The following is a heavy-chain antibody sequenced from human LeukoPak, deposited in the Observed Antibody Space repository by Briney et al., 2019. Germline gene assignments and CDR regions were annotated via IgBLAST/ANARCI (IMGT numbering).Heavy chain of an antibody. V-gene: IGHV1-46*01. D-gene: IGHD6-19*01. CDR3: ARDYWRAAVAGTRRARFDY. Sequence: ASVKVSCKASGYTFTSYYMHWVRQAPGQGLEWMGIINPSGGSTSYAQKFQGRVTMTRDTSINTAYMELSSLRSEDTAVYYCARDYWRAAVAGTRRARFDYWGQGTLVTVSS. J-gene: IGHJ4*02. CDR1: GYTFTSYY. CDR2: INPSGGST.